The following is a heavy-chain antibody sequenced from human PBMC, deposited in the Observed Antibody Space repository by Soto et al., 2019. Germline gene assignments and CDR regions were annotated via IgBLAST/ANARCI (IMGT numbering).Heavy chain of an antibody. J-gene: IGHJ5*02. V-gene: IGHV3-23*01. Sequence: PGGSLRLSCAASGFTFSSSAMNWVRQAPGKGLEWVSVISGSDGRTYYADSVKGRFTISRDNSKNTLYLDMNSLRAEDTAVYYCAKSLNINWKNWFDPWGQGTLVTVPS. CDR1: GFTFSSSA. CDR3: AKSLNINWKNWFDP. D-gene: IGHD1-1*01. CDR2: ISGSDGRT.